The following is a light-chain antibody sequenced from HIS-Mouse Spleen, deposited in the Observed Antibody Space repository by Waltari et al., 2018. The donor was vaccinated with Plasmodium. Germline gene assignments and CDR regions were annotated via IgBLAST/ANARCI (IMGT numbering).Light chain of an antibody. CDR2: KDS. CDR3: QSADSSGTPNWV. CDR1: ALPKQY. V-gene: IGLV3-25*03. J-gene: IGLJ3*02. Sequence: SYELTQPPPVPVSPGQTARITCSGEALPKQYAYWYQQKPGQAPVLVIYKDSERPSGIPERFSGSSSGTTVTLTISGVQAEDEADYYCQSADSSGTPNWVFGGGTKLTVL.